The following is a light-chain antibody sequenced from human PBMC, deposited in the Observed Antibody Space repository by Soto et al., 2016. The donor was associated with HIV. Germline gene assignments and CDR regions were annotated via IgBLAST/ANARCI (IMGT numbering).Light chain of an antibody. Sequence: DIQMTQSPSSVSASVGDRVTITCRASQAINSRLAWYQQKLGKAPEVLITATYTLQAGVPSRFSGSASGGTGTDFTLTIDSLQPEDFATYYCQQTDSFPFTFGPGTKVNV. V-gene: IGKV1-12*01. CDR3: QQTDSFPFT. CDR1: QAINSR. J-gene: IGKJ3*01. CDR2: ATY.